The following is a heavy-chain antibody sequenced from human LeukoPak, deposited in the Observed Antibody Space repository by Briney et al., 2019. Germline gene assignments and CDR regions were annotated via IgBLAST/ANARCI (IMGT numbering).Heavy chain of an antibody. Sequence: PGGSLRLSCAVSGFTFSNYWMYWVRQGPGKGLVWVSRLNGDGDYTNYEDSVKGRFTISRDNAKNTLYLQMNSLRAEDTAVYYCVRGSNSWSGMDVWGQGTTVTVSS. CDR1: GFTFSNYW. CDR3: VRGSNSWSGMDV. D-gene: IGHD6-13*01. J-gene: IGHJ6*02. V-gene: IGHV3-74*01. CDR2: LNGDGDYT.